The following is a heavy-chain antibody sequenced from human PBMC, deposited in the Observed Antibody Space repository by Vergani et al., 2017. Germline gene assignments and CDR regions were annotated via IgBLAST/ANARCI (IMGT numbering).Heavy chain of an antibody. D-gene: IGHD4-11*01. V-gene: IGHV1-18*01. Sequence: QVQLVQSGAELKKPGASVSVSCKGSSHTFQTYGISWVRQAPGKGLEWMAWIRPYTGHTIYAQKFQDRVTMTADTSTNTAYMELRSLRSDDTAVYFCARVETREMTTEDYRFDPWGQGTLVTVS. CDR2: IRPYTGHT. CDR1: SHTFQTYG. J-gene: IGHJ5*02. CDR3: ARVETREMTTEDYRFDP.